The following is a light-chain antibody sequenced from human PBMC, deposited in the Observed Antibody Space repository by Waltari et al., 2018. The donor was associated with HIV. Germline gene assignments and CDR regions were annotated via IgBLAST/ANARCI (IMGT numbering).Light chain of an antibody. Sequence: SSELTQDPAVSVALAQTVRITCRGASLKTFFANWFQQKPGQAPLLVIYGEKYRPSGIPDRFSGSSSGNTASLTITGARAEDEADYYCNSRDSSGTHVVFGGGTKLTVL. J-gene: IGLJ2*01. CDR2: GEK. CDR1: SLKTFF. V-gene: IGLV3-19*01. CDR3: NSRDSSGTHVV.